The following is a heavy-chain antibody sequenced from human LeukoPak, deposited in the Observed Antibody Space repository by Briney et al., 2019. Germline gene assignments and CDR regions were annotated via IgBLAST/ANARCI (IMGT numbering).Heavy chain of an antibody. CDR1: GGSISSGGYS. J-gene: IGHJ4*02. Sequence: PSQTLSLTCAVSGGSISSGGYSWSWIRQPPGKGLEWIGYIYYSGSTNYNPSLKSRVTISVDTSKNQFSLKLSSVTAADTAVYYCARGRTYSDQGFDYWGQGTLVTVSS. CDR2: IYYSGST. V-gene: IGHV4-31*11. CDR3: ARGRTYSDQGFDY. D-gene: IGHD6-13*01.